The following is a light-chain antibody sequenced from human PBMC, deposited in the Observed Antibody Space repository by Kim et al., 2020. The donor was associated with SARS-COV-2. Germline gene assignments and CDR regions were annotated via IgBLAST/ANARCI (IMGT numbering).Light chain of an antibody. CDR3: MQGTHWPPIT. J-gene: IGKJ5*01. CDR2: MVS. Sequence: ASISCRSSQSLVHSDGNTYLSWFQQRPGQSPRRLIYMVSNRDSGVPDRFSGSGSGTDFTLKISTLEAEDVGVYYCMQGTHWPPITFGQGTRLEIK. V-gene: IGKV2-30*02. CDR1: QSLVHSDGNTY.